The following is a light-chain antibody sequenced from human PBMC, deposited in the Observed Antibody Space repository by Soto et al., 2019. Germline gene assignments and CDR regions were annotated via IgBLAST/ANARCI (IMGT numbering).Light chain of an antibody. J-gene: IGKJ5*01. CDR3: QKYNTVPTT. CDR1: QGIGNS. Sequence: DIQMTQSPPSLSASVGDRVTITCRASQGIGNSLAWYQQKPGTVPKLLIYSASTLQSGVPSRFSGSGSGTDFTLTISSLQPEDVAAYYCQKYNTVPTTFGQGTQLDIK. V-gene: IGKV1-27*01. CDR2: SAS.